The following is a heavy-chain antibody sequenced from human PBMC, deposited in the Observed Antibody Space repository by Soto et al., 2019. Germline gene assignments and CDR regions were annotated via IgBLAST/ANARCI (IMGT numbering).Heavy chain of an antibody. Sequence: ASVKVSCKASGYTLTSYGVSWVRQAPGQGLEWMGWINPNSGGTNYAQKFQGWVTMTRDTSISTAYMELSRLRSDDTAVYYCARDVGIVGATTSYYYYGMDVWGQGTTLTVSS. D-gene: IGHD1-26*01. CDR1: GYTLTSYG. CDR2: INPNSGGT. J-gene: IGHJ6*02. CDR3: ARDVGIVGATTSYYYYGMDV. V-gene: IGHV1-2*04.